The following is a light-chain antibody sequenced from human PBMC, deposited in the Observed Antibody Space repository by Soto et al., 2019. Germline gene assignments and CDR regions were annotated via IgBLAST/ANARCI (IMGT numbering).Light chain of an antibody. J-gene: IGKJ2*01. CDR3: QQFGDSPPAFT. CDR1: RSVSSRY. V-gene: IGKV3-20*01. CDR2: GAS. Sequence: DSMLTQSPGTLSLSPGERATLSCRASRSVSSRYISWYQQKPGQAPKLLIYGASIRATGIPDRFSGSGSGTDFTLTISRLEAEDFAVYYCQQFGDSPPAFTFGQGTKLEI.